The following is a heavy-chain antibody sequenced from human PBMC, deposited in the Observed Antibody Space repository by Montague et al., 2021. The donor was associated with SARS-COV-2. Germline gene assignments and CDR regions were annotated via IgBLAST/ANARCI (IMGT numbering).Heavy chain of an antibody. D-gene: IGHD6-19*01. CDR1: GGSITGGGYY. Sequence: TLSLTCTVSGGSITGGGYYWSWIRQPAGRGLEWIGRIYSSGSTVHNPPLRSRVALTVATSKNQFSLKLSSVTAADTAVYFCAREDFSGSTPYFFDYWGRGSLVTVSS. J-gene: IGHJ4*02. CDR3: AREDFSGSTPYFFDY. V-gene: IGHV4-61*02. CDR2: IYSSGST.